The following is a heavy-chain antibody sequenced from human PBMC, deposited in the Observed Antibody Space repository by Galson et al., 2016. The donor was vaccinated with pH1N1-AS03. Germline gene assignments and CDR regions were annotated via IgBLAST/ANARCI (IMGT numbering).Heavy chain of an antibody. CDR3: TRQGPTISDDFDY. V-gene: IGHV3-73*01. D-gene: IGHD1-14*01. CDR2: IRTRDNNYAT. CDR1: GFTFSASN. Sequence: SLRLSCAASGFTFSASNIHWVRQASGKGLEWVGRIRTRDNNYATEYTASVRGRITISRDDSKNTAYLQMNSLKTEDTAVYYWTRQGPTISDDFDYWGQGTLGTVSS. J-gene: IGHJ4*02.